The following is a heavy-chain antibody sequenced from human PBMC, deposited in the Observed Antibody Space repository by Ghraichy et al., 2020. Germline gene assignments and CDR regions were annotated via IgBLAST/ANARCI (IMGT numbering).Heavy chain of an antibody. Sequence: LSLTCAASGFTFSSYAMSWVRQAPGKGLEWVSAISVSGGSTYYADSVKGRFSISRDNSKNTLYLQMNSLRAEDTAVYYCAKDRNSGSYDGSFHIWGQGTMVTVSS. J-gene: IGHJ3*02. CDR3: AKDRNSGSYDGSFHI. CDR1: GFTFSSYA. D-gene: IGHD1-26*01. V-gene: IGHV3-23*01. CDR2: ISVSGGST.